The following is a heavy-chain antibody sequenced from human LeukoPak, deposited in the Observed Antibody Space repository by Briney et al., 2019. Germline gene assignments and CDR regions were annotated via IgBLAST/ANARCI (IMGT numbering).Heavy chain of an antibody. CDR2: ISGGTDGT. CDR1: GFTLSSHA. D-gene: IGHD1-26*01. V-gene: IGHV3-23*01. J-gene: IGHJ4*02. CDR3: TRDPISGSGIYYTPFDY. Sequence: GGSLRLSCAGSGFTLSSHAMSWVRQAPGKGLEWVSLISGGTDGTYYADSVKGRFTISRDNSKNTLYLQMNSLSAEDTAVYYCTRDPISGSGIYYTPFDYWGQGTLVTVSS.